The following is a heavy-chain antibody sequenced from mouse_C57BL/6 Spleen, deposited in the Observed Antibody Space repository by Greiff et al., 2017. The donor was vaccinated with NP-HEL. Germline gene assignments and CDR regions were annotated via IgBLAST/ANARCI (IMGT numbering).Heavy chain of an antibody. CDR2: INPNNGGT. J-gene: IGHJ2*01. CDR1: GYTFTDYY. V-gene: IGHV1-26*01. D-gene: IGHD1-1*01. Sequence: EVQLQQSGPELVKPGASVKISCKASGYTFTDYYMNWVKQSHGKSLEWIGDINPNNGGTSYNQKFKGKATLTVDKSSSTAYMELRSLTSEDSAVYYCARVYGRVSYFDYWGQGTTLTVSS. CDR3: ARVYGRVSYFDY.